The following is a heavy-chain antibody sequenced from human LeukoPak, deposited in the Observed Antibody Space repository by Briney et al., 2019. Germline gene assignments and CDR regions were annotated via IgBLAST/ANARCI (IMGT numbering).Heavy chain of an antibody. J-gene: IGHJ4*02. Sequence: GGSLRLSRAASGFTFSNYDMHWVRQAPGKGLEGVAVISYDGTNKYYADSVKGRFIISRDNSKSTLYLQMNSLRAEDTAVYYCAKENDFVYWGQGTLVTVSS. CDR1: GFTFSNYD. D-gene: IGHD3-3*01. CDR3: AKENDFVY. V-gene: IGHV3-30*18. CDR2: ISYDGTNK.